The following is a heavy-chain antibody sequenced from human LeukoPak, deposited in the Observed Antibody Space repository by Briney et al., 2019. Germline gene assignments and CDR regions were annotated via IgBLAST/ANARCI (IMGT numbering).Heavy chain of an antibody. V-gene: IGHV4-59*03. D-gene: IGHD6-19*01. CDR2: IYYRETP. CDR3: AAESERWLLRS. J-gene: IGHJ4*02. CDR1: GGSISSYY. Sequence: PSETLSLTCTVSGGSISSYYWGWIRQPPGKGLEWVGQIYYRETPNYNPSLKNRVTISIDTSKNQFSLKLNSVTAADTAVYYCAAESERWLLRSWGQGTLVTVSS.